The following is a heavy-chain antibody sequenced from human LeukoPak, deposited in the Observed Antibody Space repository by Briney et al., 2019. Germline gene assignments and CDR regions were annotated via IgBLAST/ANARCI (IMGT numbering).Heavy chain of an antibody. J-gene: IGHJ4*02. V-gene: IGHV3-7*02. Sequence: GGSLRLSCATSGFTFSNYWLSWGRQAPGKGLGWVANIKQDGSEKYYVDSVKGRFTLSGDNAKHSLYLQMNSLRVEDTAVYYCATQRSGIFDYWGQGTLVTVSS. CDR2: IKQDGSEK. CDR3: ATQRSGIFDY. D-gene: IGHD1-14*01. CDR1: GFTFSNYW.